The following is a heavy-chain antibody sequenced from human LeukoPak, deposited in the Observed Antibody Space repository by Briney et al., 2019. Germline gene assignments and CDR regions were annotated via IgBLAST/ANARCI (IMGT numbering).Heavy chain of an antibody. V-gene: IGHV3-15*01. D-gene: IGHD6-19*01. CDR2: IKSKSDGGTT. CDR3: TTETLAVADY. CDR1: GITFSNAW. J-gene: IGHJ4*02. Sequence: GGSLRLSCAVSGITFSNAWMSWVRQAPGKGLEWVGRIKSKSDGGTTDYATPVKVRFTISRDDSRSTLYLQMNSLRIEDSGVYYCTTETLAVADYWGQGTLVTVSS.